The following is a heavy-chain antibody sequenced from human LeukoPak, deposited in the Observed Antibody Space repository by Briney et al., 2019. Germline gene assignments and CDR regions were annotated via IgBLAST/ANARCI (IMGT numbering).Heavy chain of an antibody. CDR3: AKVTGRWLQSLETYYFDY. CDR2: ISSSGSTI. V-gene: IGHV3-11*01. J-gene: IGHJ4*02. CDR1: GFTFSDYY. Sequence: PGGSLRLSCAASGFTFSDYYMSWIRQAPGKGLEWVSYISSSGSTIYYADSVKGRFTISRDNSKNTLYLQMNSLRAEDTAVYYCAKVTGRWLQSLETYYFDYWGQGTLVTVSS. D-gene: IGHD5-24*01.